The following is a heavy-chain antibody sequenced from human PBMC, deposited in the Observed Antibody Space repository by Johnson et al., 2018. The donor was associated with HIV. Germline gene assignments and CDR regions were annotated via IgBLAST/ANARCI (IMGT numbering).Heavy chain of an antibody. Sequence: VQLVESGGGVVRPGGSLRLSCAASGFTFDDYGMSWVRQPPGKGLEWVSTISGSGGSTYYADSVKGRFTISRDNSKNTLYLQMNSLRAEDTAVYYCANPPLWTGDQTAFEIWGQGTMVTVSS. CDR3: ANPPLWTGDQTAFEI. V-gene: IGHV3-23*04. D-gene: IGHD3/OR15-3a*01. J-gene: IGHJ3*02. CDR2: ISGSGGST. CDR1: GFTFDDYG.